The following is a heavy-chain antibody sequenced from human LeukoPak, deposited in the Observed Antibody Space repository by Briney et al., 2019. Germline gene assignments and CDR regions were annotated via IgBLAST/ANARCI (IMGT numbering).Heavy chain of an antibody. CDR1: GFTFSTYA. Sequence: GGSLRLSCAASGFTFSTYAMHWVRQAPDKGLEWVAIISYDGSNEYYADSVKGRFTISRDNPKNTLYLQMNSLRPEDTAVYYCARRATRSIYWFDPWGQGTLVTVSS. V-gene: IGHV3-30-3*01. CDR2: ISYDGSNE. D-gene: IGHD1-1*01. J-gene: IGHJ5*02. CDR3: ARRATRSIYWFDP.